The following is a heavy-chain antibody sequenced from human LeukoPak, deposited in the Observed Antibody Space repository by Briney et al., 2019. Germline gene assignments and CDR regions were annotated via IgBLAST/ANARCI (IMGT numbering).Heavy chain of an antibody. D-gene: IGHD2-2*01. J-gene: IGHJ4*02. CDR1: GSTFSHAW. CDR3: TSGGGFSTYY. Sequence: GGSLRLSCAASGSTFSHAWMNWVRQAPGKGLEWVGRVRSNNEGGTADYATPVKGRFTMSRDDSKSTLFLQMDSLRTEDTAVYYCTSGGGFSTYYWGQGTVVTVSA. CDR2: VRSNNEGGTA. V-gene: IGHV3-15*07.